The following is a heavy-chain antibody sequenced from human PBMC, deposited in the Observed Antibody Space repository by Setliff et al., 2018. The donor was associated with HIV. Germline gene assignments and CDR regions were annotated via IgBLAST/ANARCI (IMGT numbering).Heavy chain of an antibody. D-gene: IGHD1-1*01. J-gene: IGHJ6*04. CDR2: IDTSGAT. CDR1: GGSVSSGAYY. CDR3: ARDPPGMEMDV. Sequence: PSETLSLTCTVSGGSVSSGAYYWSWVRKPAGKGLEWIGRIDTSGATKYNPSLQSRVTMSLDTSKNQFSLNLNSVTAADTAMYYWARDPPGMEMDVWGKGTTVTVSS. V-gene: IGHV4-61*02.